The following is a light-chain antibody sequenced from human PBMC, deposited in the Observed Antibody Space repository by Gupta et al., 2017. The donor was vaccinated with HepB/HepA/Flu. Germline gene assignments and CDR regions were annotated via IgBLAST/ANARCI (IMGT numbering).Light chain of an antibody. J-gene: IGKJ2*02. CDR1: QSRRHSNGYNY. CDR2: LGP. CDR3: RQARQNPPCT. V-gene: IGKV2-28*01. Sequence: DSVMTQSPLSLPVTPGEPASICCRSSQSRRHSNGYNYLDWYMQKPGQAPQLLIYLGPTRDAGVPDRFSGSCYGTDFPLKSSRGEAEDVGFYYSRQARQNPPCTFGQGTKLEIK.